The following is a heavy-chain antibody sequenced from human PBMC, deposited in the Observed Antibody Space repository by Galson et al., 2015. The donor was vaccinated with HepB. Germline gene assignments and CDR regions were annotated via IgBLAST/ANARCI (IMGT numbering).Heavy chain of an antibody. Sequence: SLRLSCAVSGFSFSSHWMSWVRQTPGKGLEWLANINQDGSEKHYVDSVKGRFTISRDNAKNTLYLQMNSLRAEDTAVYYCAKDLAHVGATAFFDYWGQGTLVTVSS. CDR1: GFSFSSHW. J-gene: IGHJ4*02. CDR3: AKDLAHVGATAFFDY. D-gene: IGHD1-26*01. V-gene: IGHV3-7*01. CDR2: INQDGSEK.